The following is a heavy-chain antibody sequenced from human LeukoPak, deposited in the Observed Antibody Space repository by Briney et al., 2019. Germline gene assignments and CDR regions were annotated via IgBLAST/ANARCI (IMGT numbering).Heavy chain of an antibody. Sequence: ASVKVSCKASGYTFTGYYMHWVRQAPGQGLEWMGWINPNSGGTNYAQKFQGRVTMTRDTSISTAYMELSRLRSDDTAVCYCARGPRYCSGGSCSWFDYWGQGTLVTVSS. CDR1: GYTFTGYY. J-gene: IGHJ4*02. CDR2: INPNSGGT. CDR3: ARGPRYCSGGSCSWFDY. D-gene: IGHD2-15*01. V-gene: IGHV1-2*02.